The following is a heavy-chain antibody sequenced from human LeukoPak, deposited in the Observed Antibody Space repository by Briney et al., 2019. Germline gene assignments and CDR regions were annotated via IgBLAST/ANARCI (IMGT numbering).Heavy chain of an antibody. V-gene: IGHV4-59*01. Sequence: SETLSLTCTVSGGSISSYYWSWIRQPPGKGLEWIGYIYYSGSTNYSPSLKSRVTISVDTPKNQFSLKVSSVTAADTAVYYCARVGSSVRYYFDYWGQGTLVTVSS. CDR1: GGSISSYY. D-gene: IGHD1-26*01. J-gene: IGHJ4*02. CDR3: ARVGSSVRYYFDY. CDR2: IYYSGST.